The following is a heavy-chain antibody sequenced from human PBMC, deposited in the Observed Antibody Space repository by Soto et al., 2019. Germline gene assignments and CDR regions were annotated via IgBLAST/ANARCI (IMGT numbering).Heavy chain of an antibody. CDR3: AVAGLPFEY. D-gene: IGHD6-19*01. J-gene: IGHJ4*02. CDR1: GYTFTGYY. V-gene: IGHV1-2*02. CDR2: INPNSGDT. Sequence: QVQLVQSGAEVKKPGASVMVSCKTSGYTFTGYYIHWVRQAPGQGLEWMALINPNSGDTNYGHKFQGRVTLTRDTSINTVYMEVTSLRFDDTAVYYCAVAGLPFEYWGQGTLVTVFS.